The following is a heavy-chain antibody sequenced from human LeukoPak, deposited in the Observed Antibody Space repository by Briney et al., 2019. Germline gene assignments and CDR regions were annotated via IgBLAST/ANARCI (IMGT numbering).Heavy chain of an antibody. CDR3: AKDLPSSGYYPYYFDY. J-gene: IGHJ4*02. D-gene: IGHD3-22*01. V-gene: IGHV3-23*02. CDR1: GFTFSSYA. CDR2: ISGSGGST. Sequence: GGSLRLSCAASGFTFSSYAMSWVRQAPGKGLEWVSSISGSGGSTYYEDSVKGRFTISRDNSKNTLYLQMNSLRAEDTAVYYCAKDLPSSGYYPYYFDYWGQGTLVTVSS.